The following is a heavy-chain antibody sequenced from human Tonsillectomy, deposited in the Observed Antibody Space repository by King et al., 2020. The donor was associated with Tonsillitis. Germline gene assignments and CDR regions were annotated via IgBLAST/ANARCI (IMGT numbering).Heavy chain of an antibody. V-gene: IGHV4-39*01. Sequence: QLQESGPGLVKPSETLSLTCTVSGGSINNSNYYWGWIRQSPGKGLEWIGIIYYGGSTYYNPSVKSRVTRSIDASKNQFSLRLSSVTAADTAVYYCTGAVVATGGGIDIWGQGTLVTVSS. J-gene: IGHJ3*02. D-gene: IGHD2-15*01. CDR1: GGSINNSNYY. CDR2: IYYGGST. CDR3: TGAVVATGGGIDI.